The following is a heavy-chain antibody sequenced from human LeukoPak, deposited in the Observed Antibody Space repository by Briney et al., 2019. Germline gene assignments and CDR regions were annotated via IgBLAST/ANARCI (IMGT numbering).Heavy chain of an antibody. Sequence: SVKVSCKASGGIFSNYAFTWVRQAPGLGLERMGGIVSVFGTATYAQKFQGRVTITADESTSTAYMDLSSLTSEDTAVYYCASKRIVKEYIYDPSFDFWGQGTLVTVSS. J-gene: IGHJ4*02. CDR1: GGIFSNYA. CDR2: IVSVFGTA. D-gene: IGHD5-18*01. V-gene: IGHV1-69*01. CDR3: ASKRIVKEYIYDPSFDF.